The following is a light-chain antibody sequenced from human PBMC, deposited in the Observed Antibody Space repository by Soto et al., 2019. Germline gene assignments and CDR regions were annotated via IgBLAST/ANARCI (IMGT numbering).Light chain of an antibody. CDR3: QQYGSSGT. J-gene: IGKJ1*01. CDR2: DAS. CDR1: QSVSSY. V-gene: IGKV3-11*01. Sequence: DIVLTQSPATPSLSAGERDTISCRASQSVSSYLAWYQQKPGQAPRLLIYDASNRATGIPARFSGSGSGTDFTLTISRLEPEDFAVYYCQQYGSSGTFGQGTKVDIK.